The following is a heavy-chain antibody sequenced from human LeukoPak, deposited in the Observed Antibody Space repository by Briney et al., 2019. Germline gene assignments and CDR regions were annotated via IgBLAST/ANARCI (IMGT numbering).Heavy chain of an antibody. D-gene: IGHD1-26*01. V-gene: IGHV1-2*02. CDR3: ARDVGELPNAFDI. CDR2: INPNIGGT. J-gene: IGHJ3*02. Sequence: ASVKVSCKASGYTFTGYYIHWVRQAPGQGLEWAGWINPNIGGTNYAQRFQDRVTMTRDTSIGTAYMELSRLRSDDTAVYFCARDVGELPNAFDIWGQGTMVTVSS. CDR1: GYTFTGYY.